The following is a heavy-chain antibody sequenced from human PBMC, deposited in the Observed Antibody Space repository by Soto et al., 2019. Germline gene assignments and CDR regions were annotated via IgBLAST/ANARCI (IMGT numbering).Heavy chain of an antibody. CDR3: ARDQSGAADL. D-gene: IGHD7-27*01. Sequence: QVQLQESGPGLVEPSETLSLTCSVSGDSMNNYYWSWIRQSAEKGLEWIGRISATGTTTYIPSLNSRITLSVDTSKHLFSLNFKFVTAADTAVYFCARDQSGAADLWGQGTVVTVS. J-gene: IGHJ3*01. CDR2: ISATGTT. V-gene: IGHV4-4*07. CDR1: GDSMNNYY.